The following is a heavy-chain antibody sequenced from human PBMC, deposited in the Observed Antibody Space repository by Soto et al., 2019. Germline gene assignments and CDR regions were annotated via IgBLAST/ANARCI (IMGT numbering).Heavy chain of an antibody. CDR2: ISYDGSNK. V-gene: IGHV3-30*18. Sequence: QVQLVESGGGVVQPGRSLRLSCAASGFTFSSYGMHWVRQAPGKGLEWVAVISYDGSNKYYADSVKGRFTISRDNSKNTLYLQMNSLRAEDTAVYYCAKDLGYCSGGSCRTASFDYRGQGTLVTVSS. CDR1: GFTFSSYG. J-gene: IGHJ4*02. CDR3: AKDLGYCSGGSCRTASFDY. D-gene: IGHD2-15*01.